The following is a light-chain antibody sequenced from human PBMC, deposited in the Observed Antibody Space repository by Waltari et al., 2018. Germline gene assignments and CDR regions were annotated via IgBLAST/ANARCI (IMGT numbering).Light chain of an antibody. CDR1: QSISSW. J-gene: IGKJ1*01. CDR3: LQYSNYSWT. V-gene: IGKV1-5*03. Sequence: DVQLTQSPSTLSASVGDRVTITCRASQSISSWLAWYQKKPGQAPQVLIYKAATLQSGVPSRFSGSGSGTEFTLTIDSLQPDDVATYYCLQYSNYSWTFGQGTKVE. CDR2: KAA.